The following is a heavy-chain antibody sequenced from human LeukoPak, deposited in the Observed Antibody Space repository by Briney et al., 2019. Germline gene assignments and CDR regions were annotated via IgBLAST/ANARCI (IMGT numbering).Heavy chain of an antibody. CDR2: ITDSGNTI. J-gene: IGHJ4*02. CDR3: AASWGRIVVVPAAIPNPLDY. Sequence: GGSLRLSCAASGFTFSDYNMNWVRQAPGKGLEWVSYITDSGNTIHYADSVKGRFTISRDNAKNSLYLQMNSLRAEDTAVYYCAASWGRIVVVPAAIPNPLDYWGQGTLVTVSS. D-gene: IGHD2-2*01. V-gene: IGHV3-11*01. CDR1: GFTFSDYN.